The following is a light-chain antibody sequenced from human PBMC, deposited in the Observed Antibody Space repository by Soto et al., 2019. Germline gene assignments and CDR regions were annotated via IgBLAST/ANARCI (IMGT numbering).Light chain of an antibody. CDR3: QQYGSAPRT. CDR1: QSVSSSY. CDR2: GAS. Sequence: EIVLTQSPGNLTLSPGERATLSCRASQSVSSSYLSWYQHNPGQAPRHLIYGASSRATGIPDRFSGSGSGTDFPLTISRLEPEYIAVYYCQQYGSAPRTFGQGTKLEI. V-gene: IGKV3-20*01. J-gene: IGKJ1*01.